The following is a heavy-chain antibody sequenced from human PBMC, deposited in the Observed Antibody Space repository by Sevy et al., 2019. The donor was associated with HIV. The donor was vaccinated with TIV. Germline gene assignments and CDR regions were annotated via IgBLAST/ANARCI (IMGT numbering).Heavy chain of an antibody. Sequence: GGSLRLSCAASGFTFSSVDFHWVRQAAGEGLGWVSSIGTVCDRYYLAAVRGRFTISREDAKNSMYLQMNNVRVDDTAVYFCVRGATVGFDYWGQGALVTVSS. V-gene: IGHV3-13*01. CDR3: VRGATVGFDY. D-gene: IGHD3-16*01. J-gene: IGHJ4*02. CDR1: GFTFSSVD. CDR2: IGTVCDR.